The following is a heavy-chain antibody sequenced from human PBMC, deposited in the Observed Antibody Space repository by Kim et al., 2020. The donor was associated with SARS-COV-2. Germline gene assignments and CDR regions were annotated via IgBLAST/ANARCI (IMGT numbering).Heavy chain of an antibody. V-gene: IGHV1-2*06. D-gene: IGHD1-26*01. CDR1: GYTFTDYY. CDR3: ARVPIVGPTGDFDY. J-gene: IGHJ4*02. CDR2: INPNSGGT. Sequence: ASVKVSCKASGYTFTDYYMHWVRQAPGQGLECMGRINPNSGGTNFAQEFQGRVSMTRDTSISTAYMELGSLRSDDTAVYYCARVPIVGPTGDFDYWGQGTLVTVSS.